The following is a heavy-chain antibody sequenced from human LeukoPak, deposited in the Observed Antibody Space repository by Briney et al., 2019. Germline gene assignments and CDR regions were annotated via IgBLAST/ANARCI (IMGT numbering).Heavy chain of an antibody. V-gene: IGHV3-11*04. Sequence: GGALRLSCSAPGFTFSDYYMSWIRQAPGEGLEWVSYISSSGSTKYYADSVKGRFTISRDNAKNSLYLQMNSLRAEDTAVYYCARELNGAFDPWGQGTLVTVSS. CDR3: ARELNGAFDP. CDR2: ISSSGSTK. CDR1: GFTFSDYY. J-gene: IGHJ5*02. D-gene: IGHD1-1*01.